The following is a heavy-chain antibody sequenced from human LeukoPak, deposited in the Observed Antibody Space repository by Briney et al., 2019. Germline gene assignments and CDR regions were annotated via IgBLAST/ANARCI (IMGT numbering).Heavy chain of an antibody. CDR2: ISHSGST. CDR3: TRNNWFDP. J-gene: IGHJ5*02. Sequence: TSETLSLTCGVSGGSLSGYYWSWIRQPPGEGLEWIGEISHSGSTNYNPSFSSRITISIDMSKNQLSLKLTSVTAADTAVYYCTRNNWFDPWGQGTLVTVSS. V-gene: IGHV4-34*01. CDR1: GGSLSGYY.